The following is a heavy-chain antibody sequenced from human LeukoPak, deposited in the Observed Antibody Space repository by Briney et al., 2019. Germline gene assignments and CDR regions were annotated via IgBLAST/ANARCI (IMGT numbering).Heavy chain of an antibody. CDR3: ARGVTYYYDSSGYLY. J-gene: IGHJ4*02. CDR2: IHTSGSP. Sequence: SQTLSLTCTVSGDSISSGSYYWRWIRQPAGKGLEWIGRIHTSGSPNYNPSLKSRVTISADTSKTLFSLKLSSVTAADTAVYYCARGVTYYYDSSGYLYWGQGTLVTVSS. D-gene: IGHD3-22*01. CDR1: GDSISSGSYY. V-gene: IGHV4-61*02.